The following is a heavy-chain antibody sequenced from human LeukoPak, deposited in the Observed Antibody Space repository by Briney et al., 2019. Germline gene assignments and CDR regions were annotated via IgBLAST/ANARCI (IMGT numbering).Heavy chain of an antibody. J-gene: IGHJ3*02. CDR1: GGSFSGYY. V-gene: IGHV3-23*01. Sequence: ETLSLTCAVYGGSFSGYYWSWIRQPPGKGLEWVSAISGSGGSTYYADSVKGRFTISRDNSKNTLYPQMNSLRAEDTAVYYCAKVFGGSGTYDAFDIWGQGTMVTVSS. CDR3: AKVFGGSGTYDAFDI. CDR2: ISGSGGST. D-gene: IGHD3-10*01.